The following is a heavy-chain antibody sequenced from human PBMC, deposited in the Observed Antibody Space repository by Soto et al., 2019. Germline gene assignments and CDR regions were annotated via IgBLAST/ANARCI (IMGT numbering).Heavy chain of an antibody. D-gene: IGHD5-12*01. Sequence: XGPTLVNATQTLTLTCTFSGFSLSTSGVGVGWIRQPPGKALEWLAVIYWNDDKRYSPSLKGRLTITKGTSDNQVVLTMTNVDPVDTASYYCAHFNGYEEFEYWGQGTLVTVSS. J-gene: IGHJ4*02. CDR3: AHFNGYEEFEY. CDR2: IYWNDDK. CDR1: GFSLSTSGVG. V-gene: IGHV2-5*01.